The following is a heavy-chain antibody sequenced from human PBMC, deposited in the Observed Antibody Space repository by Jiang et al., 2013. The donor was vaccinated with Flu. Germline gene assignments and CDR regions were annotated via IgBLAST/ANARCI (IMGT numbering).Heavy chain of an antibody. V-gene: IGHV3-30*02. Sequence: QLLESGGGVVQPGGSLRLSCAASGFTFSSYGMHWVRQAPGKGLEWVAFIRYDGSNKYYADSVKGRFTISRDTFENTLYLQMNSLRAEDTAVYSCAKDGAYSGSYSPPYYFDYWGQGVLVTVSS. CDR1: GFTFSSYG. J-gene: IGHJ4*02. CDR3: AKDGAYSGSYSPPYYFDY. D-gene: IGHD1-26*01. CDR2: IRYDGSNK.